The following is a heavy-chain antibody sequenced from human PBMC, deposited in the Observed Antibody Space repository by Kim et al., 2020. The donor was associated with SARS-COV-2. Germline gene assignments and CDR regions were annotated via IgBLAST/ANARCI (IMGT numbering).Heavy chain of an antibody. D-gene: IGHD2-2*01. Sequence: GGSLRLSCAASGFTFSSYGMHWVRQAPGKGLEWVAVIWYDGSNKYYADSVKGRFTISRDNSKNTLYLQMNSLRAEDTAVYYCARSPGYCSSTSCYAGHMDVWGQGTTVTVSS. CDR3: ARSPGYCSSTSCYAGHMDV. V-gene: IGHV3-33*01. CDR2: IWYDGSNK. CDR1: GFTFSSYG. J-gene: IGHJ6*02.